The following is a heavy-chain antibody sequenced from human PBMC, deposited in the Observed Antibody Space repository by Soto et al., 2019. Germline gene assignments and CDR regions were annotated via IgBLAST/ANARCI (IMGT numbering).Heavy chain of an antibody. J-gene: IGHJ4*02. CDR3: AGGGIGVTTFLGYLDY. CDR1: GSIFTGYG. CDR2: IWFDGSNK. D-gene: IGHD2-8*01. Sequence: QVHLVESGGGVAQPRRSLRLSCAASGSIFTGYGMHWVRQAPGKGLERGAVIWFDGSNKYYADSVKGRFTISRDNSKNMLYLQWNSLRVEATAVYYCAGGGIGVTTFLGYLDYWGQGTLATVSS. V-gene: IGHV3-33*01.